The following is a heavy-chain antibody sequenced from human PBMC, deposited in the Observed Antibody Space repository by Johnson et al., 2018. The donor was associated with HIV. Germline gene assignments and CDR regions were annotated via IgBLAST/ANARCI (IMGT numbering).Heavy chain of an antibody. CDR1: GFTFSSYA. V-gene: IGHV3-30*04. D-gene: IGHD6-6*01. CDR3: ARGGSIAARREAFDI. J-gene: IGHJ3*02. Sequence: QVQLVESGGGVVHPGRSLRLSCAASGFTFSSYAMHWVRQAPGKGLEWVAVISYDGSNKYYADSVKDRFTISRDNSKKTLYLQMNSLRAEDTAVYYCARGGSIAARREAFDIWGQGTMVTVSS. CDR2: ISYDGSNK.